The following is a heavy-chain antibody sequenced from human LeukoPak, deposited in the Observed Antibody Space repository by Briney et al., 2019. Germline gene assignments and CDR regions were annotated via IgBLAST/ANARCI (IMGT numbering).Heavy chain of an antibody. CDR2: ITDSGGTT. CDR3: AKLWRGSHPRYFDH. D-gene: IGHD1-26*01. J-gene: IGHJ4*02. Sequence: GGSLRLSCAASGFTFTGYAMSWVRQAPGQGLEWVSTITDSGGTTFYADSVKGRFTISRDNLKNTVYLQMNSLRAEDTAVYYCAKLWRGSHPRYFDHWGQGTLVTVSS. V-gene: IGHV3-23*01. CDR1: GFTFTGYA.